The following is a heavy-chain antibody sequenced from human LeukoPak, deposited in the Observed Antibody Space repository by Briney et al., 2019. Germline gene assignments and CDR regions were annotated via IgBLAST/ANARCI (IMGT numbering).Heavy chain of an antibody. CDR2: ISGSGGST. J-gene: IGHJ5*02. V-gene: IGHV3-23*01. D-gene: IGHD2-2*01. CDR3: AKGEYQLLWGVNWFDP. Sequence: GGSLRLSCAASGFTFSSYAMSWVRQAPGKGLEWVSAISGSGGSTYYADSVKGRFTISRDNSKDTLYLQMNSLRAEDTAVYYCAKGEYQLLWGVNWFDPWGQGTLVTVSS. CDR1: GFTFSSYA.